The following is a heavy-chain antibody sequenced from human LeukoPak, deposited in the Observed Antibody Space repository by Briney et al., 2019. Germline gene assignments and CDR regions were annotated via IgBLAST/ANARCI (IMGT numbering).Heavy chain of an antibody. J-gene: IGHJ4*02. CDR1: GYSFTRYW. CDR3: GRRCRSGYCRGGGPRDDY. D-gene: IGHD2-15*01. Sequence: GESLKISCKGSGYSFTRYWIGWVRQLPETGLEWMGVIYPADSDTTYNPSFQGQVTISVDRSINTAYLQWSSLKASDTAMYYCGRRCRSGYCRGGGPRDDYWGEGTLVSVS. CDR2: IYPADSDT. V-gene: IGHV5-51*01.